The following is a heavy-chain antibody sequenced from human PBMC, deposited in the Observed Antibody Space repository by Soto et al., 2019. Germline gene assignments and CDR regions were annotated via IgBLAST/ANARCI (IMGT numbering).Heavy chain of an antibody. Sequence: QVQLQQWGAGLLKPSETLSLTCAVYGGSFSGYYWTWIRQPPETGLEWIGEINHSGSTNYNPSLKIRVTISVDTSKKQSSLKLTSVTAADTAVYYCARDKITGLFDYWGQGTLVTVSS. CDR1: GGSFSGYY. D-gene: IGHD2-8*02. V-gene: IGHV4-34*01. J-gene: IGHJ4*02. CDR2: INHSGST. CDR3: ARDKITGLFDY.